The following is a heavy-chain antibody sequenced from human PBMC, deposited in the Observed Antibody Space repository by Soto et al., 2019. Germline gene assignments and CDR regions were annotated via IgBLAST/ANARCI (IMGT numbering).Heavy chain of an antibody. J-gene: IGHJ6*02. CDR1: GGTFNSYA. D-gene: IGHD5-18*01. V-gene: IGHV1-69*01. CDR2: IIPNFGTV. Sequence: QVQLVQSGAEVKKPGSSVKVSCKASGGTFNSYAISWVRQVPGQGPEWMGGIIPNFGTVNYAQKFQGRVTIIADESTSSAYMELRSLRSDDTAVYYCARDPGLYVDTGMITDYYGMGVWGQGTAVTVSS. CDR3: ARDPGLYVDTGMITDYYGMGV.